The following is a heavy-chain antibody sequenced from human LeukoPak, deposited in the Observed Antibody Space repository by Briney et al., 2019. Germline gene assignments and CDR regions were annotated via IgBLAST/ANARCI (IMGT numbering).Heavy chain of an antibody. CDR2: IKKDGSEK. CDR1: GFTFSSYW. CDR3: ARAQLPNNSFDP. D-gene: IGHD1-7*01. J-gene: IGHJ5*02. V-gene: IGHV3-7*01. Sequence: GGSLRLSCAASGFTFSSYWMSWVRQAPGKGLEWVANIKKDGSEKYYYDSVKGRFTIHRDNAKNSLHLQINRRRPEDTAVYYCARAQLPNNSFDPWGQGTLVTVSS.